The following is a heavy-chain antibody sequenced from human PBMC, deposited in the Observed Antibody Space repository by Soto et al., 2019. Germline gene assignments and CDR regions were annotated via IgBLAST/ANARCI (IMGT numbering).Heavy chain of an antibody. CDR2: INPSGGST. CDR3: ARVTRSSGYYYRS. Sequence: VKVSCKASGYTFTSYYMHWVRQAPGQGLEWMGIINPSGGSTSYAQKFQGRVTMTRDTSTSTVYMELSSLRSEDTAVYYCARVTRSSGYYYRSRGQGPPVTASA. D-gene: IGHD3-22*01. V-gene: IGHV1-46*01. J-gene: IGHJ4*02. CDR1: GYTFTSYY.